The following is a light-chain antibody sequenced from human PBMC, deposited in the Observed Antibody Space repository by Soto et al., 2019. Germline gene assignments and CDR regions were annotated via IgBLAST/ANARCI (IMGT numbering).Light chain of an antibody. CDR1: QSLLHRDGHIY. V-gene: IGKV2-28*01. J-gene: IGKJ1*01. Sequence: EIVMTQSPLSLSVTPGEPASISCRSSQSLLHRDGHIYLDWYLQKPGQSPQLLIYLTSTRASGVPDRFSGSGSGTEFTLRISSVEAEDVGVYYCMQTLKFWTFGQGTKV. CDR3: MQTLKFWT. CDR2: LTS.